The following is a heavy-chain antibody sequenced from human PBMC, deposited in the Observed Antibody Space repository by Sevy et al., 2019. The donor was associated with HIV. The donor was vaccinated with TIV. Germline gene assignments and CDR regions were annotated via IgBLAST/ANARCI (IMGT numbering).Heavy chain of an antibody. Sequence: GGSLRLSRAASGFTFADHAFHWVRQAPGKGLEWVAIISFDGRNKRLAESVKGRFTISRDDSKNTVYLQMTSLRPEDTAVYYCARDHCTDGACFRSGYFDYWGQGTLVTVSS. D-gene: IGHD2-8*01. CDR2: ISFDGRNK. CDR3: ARDHCTDGACFRSGYFDY. V-gene: IGHV3-30*04. J-gene: IGHJ4*02. CDR1: GFTFADHA.